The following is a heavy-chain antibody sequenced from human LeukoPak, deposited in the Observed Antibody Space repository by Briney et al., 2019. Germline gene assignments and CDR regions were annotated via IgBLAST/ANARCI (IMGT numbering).Heavy chain of an antibody. Sequence: QPGGSLRLSCAASGFTFSSFEVNWVRQAPGKGLEWVSYISTSGSTVYYADSVKGRFTISRDNARNTLYLQMNSLRAEDTAVYYCASSSVSDNPNAMDVWGQGTTVTVSS. J-gene: IGHJ6*02. CDR3: ASSSVSDNPNAMDV. CDR1: GFTFSSFE. D-gene: IGHD1-14*01. V-gene: IGHV3-48*03. CDR2: ISTSGSTV.